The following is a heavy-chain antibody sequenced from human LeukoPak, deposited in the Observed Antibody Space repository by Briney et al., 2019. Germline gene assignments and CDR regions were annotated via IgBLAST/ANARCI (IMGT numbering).Heavy chain of an antibody. Sequence: PGGSLRLSCAASGFTFNKYGMSWVRQAPGKGLEWVAVISYDGSNKYYADSVKGRFTISRDNSKNTLYLQMNSLRAEDTAVYYCAKGQIVVVPGYYYYYMDVWGQGTLVTVSS. CDR3: AKGQIVVVPGYYYYYMDV. CDR1: GFTFNKYG. D-gene: IGHD2-2*01. V-gene: IGHV3-30*18. CDR2: ISYDGSNK. J-gene: IGHJ6*03.